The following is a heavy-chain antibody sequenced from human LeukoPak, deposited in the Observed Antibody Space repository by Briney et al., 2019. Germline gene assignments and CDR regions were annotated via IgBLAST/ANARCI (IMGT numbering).Heavy chain of an antibody. Sequence: SQTLSLTCAVSGGSISSGDYSWSWIRQPPGTGLEWIGYIYDSGSTYYNPSLKSRVTITVDRSKNQFSLKLSSVTAADTAVYYCARVGSWYFHFDYWGQGTLVTVAS. CDR3: ARVGSWYFHFDY. V-gene: IGHV4-30-2*01. CDR1: GGSISSGDYS. D-gene: IGHD6-13*01. CDR2: IYDSGST. J-gene: IGHJ4*02.